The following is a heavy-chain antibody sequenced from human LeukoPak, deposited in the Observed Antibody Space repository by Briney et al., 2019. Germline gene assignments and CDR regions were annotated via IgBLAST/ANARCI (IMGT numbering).Heavy chain of an antibody. J-gene: IGHJ6*03. Sequence: GGSLRLSCAASGSTFSSYWMSWVCQAPGKGLEWVANIKHDGSETSYVDSVRGRFTISRDNAKSSLYLQMNSLRADDTAVYYCARGQAYSSSWYSYYYYYMDVWGKGTTVTVSS. V-gene: IGHV3-7*01. CDR3: ARGQAYSSSWYSYYYYYMDV. CDR1: GSTFSSYW. CDR2: IKHDGSET. D-gene: IGHD6-13*01.